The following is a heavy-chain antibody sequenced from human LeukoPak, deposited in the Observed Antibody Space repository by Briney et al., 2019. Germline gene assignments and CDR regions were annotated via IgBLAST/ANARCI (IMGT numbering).Heavy chain of an antibody. CDR1: GCTFTSYA. J-gene: IGHJ5*02. CDR2: INAGNGNT. CDR3: ARDGERYGSGSPNWFDP. D-gene: IGHD3-10*01. Sequence: ASVKVSCKASGCTFTSYAMHWVRQAPGQRLEWMGWINAGNGNTKYSQKFQGRVTITRDTSASTAYMELSSLRSEDTAVYYCARDGERYGSGSPNWFDPWGQGTLVTVSS. V-gene: IGHV1-3*01.